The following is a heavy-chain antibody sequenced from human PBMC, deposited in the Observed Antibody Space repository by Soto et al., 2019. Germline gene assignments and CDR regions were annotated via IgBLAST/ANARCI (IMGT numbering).Heavy chain of an antibody. CDR1: GFTFSDYA. D-gene: IGHD3-22*01. CDR2: ISAGGST. V-gene: IGHV3-23*01. CDR3: AKSGGYYDYYFDY. J-gene: IGHJ4*02. Sequence: GGSLRLSCTASGFTFSDYAMSWVRQPPGKGLEWVSVISAGGSTYHADSVKGRFTVSRADSKNTLYLQVNSLRAEDTAVYYCAKSGGYYDYYFDYWGQGTLVTVSS.